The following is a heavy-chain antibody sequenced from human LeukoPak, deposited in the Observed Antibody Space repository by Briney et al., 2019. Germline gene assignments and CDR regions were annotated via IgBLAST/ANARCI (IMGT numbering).Heavy chain of an antibody. Sequence: ASVKVSCKASGYTFTDYYLHWVRQDPGQGLEWMGWINPKSGGTNYAQKFQGRVTMTRDTSISTAYMELSRLRSDDTAVYYCARDGNWNVLQFDYWGQGTLVTVSS. D-gene: IGHD1-1*01. V-gene: IGHV1-2*02. CDR2: INPKSGGT. J-gene: IGHJ4*02. CDR3: ARDGNWNVLQFDY. CDR1: GYTFTDYY.